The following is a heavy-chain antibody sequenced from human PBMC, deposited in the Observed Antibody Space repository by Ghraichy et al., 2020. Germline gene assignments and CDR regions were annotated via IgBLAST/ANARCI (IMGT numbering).Heavy chain of an antibody. V-gene: IGHV3-21*06. CDR2: ISSRSSNV. CDR1: GFTFSSHT. D-gene: IGHD3-3*01. J-gene: IGHJ4*02. CDR3: ARDPYYDSWTGYYKSGVSYFDY. Sequence: GESLNISCVASGFTFSSHTMSWVRQAPGKGLDHVASISSRSSNVFYADSVKGRFTISRDNAESSLFLQMSSLRAEDTAVYYCARDPYYDSWTGYYKSGVSYFDYWGQGALVTVSS.